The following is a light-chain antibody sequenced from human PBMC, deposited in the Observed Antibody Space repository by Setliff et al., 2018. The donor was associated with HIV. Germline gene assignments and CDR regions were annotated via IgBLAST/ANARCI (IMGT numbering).Light chain of an antibody. CDR2: DVN. V-gene: IGLV2-11*01. J-gene: IGLJ1*01. Sequence: QSALTQPRSVSGSPGQSVTISCTGTSTNVGRYNYVYWYQQHPGKAPKVIIYDVNKRPSGVPDRFSGSKSANTASLTISALQPEDEADYYCCSYAGNSNFGFGTGTKGTV. CDR3: CSYAGNSNFG. CDR1: STNVGRYNY.